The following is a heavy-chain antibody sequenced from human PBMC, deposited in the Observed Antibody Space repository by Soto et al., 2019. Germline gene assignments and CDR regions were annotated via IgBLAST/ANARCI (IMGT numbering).Heavy chain of an antibody. D-gene: IGHD3-22*01. Sequence: SETLSLTCTVSGGSISSGGYYWSWIRQHPGKGLEWIGYIYYSGSTYYNPSLKSRVTISVDTSKNQFSLKLSSVTAADTAVYYCARGRESITMIVVVTPYFDYWGQGTLVTVSS. CDR2: IYYSGST. CDR1: GGSISSGGYY. J-gene: IGHJ4*02. V-gene: IGHV4-31*03. CDR3: ARGRESITMIVVVTPYFDY.